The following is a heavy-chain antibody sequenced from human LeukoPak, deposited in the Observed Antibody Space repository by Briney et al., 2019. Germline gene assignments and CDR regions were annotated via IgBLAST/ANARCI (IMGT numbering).Heavy chain of an antibody. CDR3: ARSYSTSHFYFDF. Sequence: KPSETLSLTCTVSGGSLSSLYWSWIPQPPGKALEWVGYMYYSGSTNYNPSPRSRVTISGDTSKNQFSLKLSSVTAADTAVYYCARSYSTSHFYFDFWGRGALVTVSS. D-gene: IGHD2-2*01. CDR2: MYYSGST. V-gene: IGHV4-59*11. CDR1: GGSLSSLY. J-gene: IGHJ4*02.